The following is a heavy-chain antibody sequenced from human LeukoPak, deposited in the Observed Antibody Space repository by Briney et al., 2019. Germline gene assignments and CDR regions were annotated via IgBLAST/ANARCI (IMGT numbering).Heavy chain of an antibody. Sequence: GGSLRLSCAASGFSISRYWMSWVRQAPGKGLEWVSVIYSGGSTYYADSVKGRFTISRDNSKNTLYLQMNSLRAEDTAVYYCARVAVRGVTFWGQGTLVTVSS. J-gene: IGHJ4*02. V-gene: IGHV3-53*01. CDR1: GFSISRYW. CDR3: ARVAVRGVTF. D-gene: IGHD3-10*01. CDR2: IYSGGST.